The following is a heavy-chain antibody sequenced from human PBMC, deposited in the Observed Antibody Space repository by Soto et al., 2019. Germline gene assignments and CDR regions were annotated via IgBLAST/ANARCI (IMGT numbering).Heavy chain of an antibody. CDR2: IKQDGREK. D-gene: IGHD3-10*01. CDR1: GFTFSSYW. V-gene: IGHV3-7*01. J-gene: IGHJ4*02. Sequence: GGSLRLSCAASGFTFSSYWMSWVRQAPGKGLEWVDNIKQDGREKYHVDSVKGRFTISRDNAKNSLYLHMNILRAEDTAVYYFAGDLGLLDFDFWGQGTLVTVSS. CDR3: AGDLGLLDFDF.